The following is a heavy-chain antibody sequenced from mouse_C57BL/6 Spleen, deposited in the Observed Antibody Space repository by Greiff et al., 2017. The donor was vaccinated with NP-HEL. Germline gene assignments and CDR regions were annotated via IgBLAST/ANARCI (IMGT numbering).Heavy chain of an antibody. CDR2: IYPGDGDT. CDR3: AGGYYGSRSYFDY. J-gene: IGHJ2*01. Sequence: VQLQQSGAELVKPGASVKISCKASGYAFSSYWMNWVKQRPGKGLEWIGQIYPGDGDTNYNGKFKGKATLTADKSSSTDYMQLSSLTSEDSAVYVCAGGYYGSRSYFDYWGQGTTLTVSS. CDR1: GYAFSSYW. V-gene: IGHV1-80*01. D-gene: IGHD1-1*01.